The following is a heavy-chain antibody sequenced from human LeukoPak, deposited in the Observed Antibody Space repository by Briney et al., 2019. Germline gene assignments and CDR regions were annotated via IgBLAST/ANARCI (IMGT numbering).Heavy chain of an antibody. CDR2: TYYRSKWYN. Sequence: SQTLSLTCAISGGSVSSNSAAWNWIRQSPSRGLEWLGRTYYRSKWYNDYAVSVKSRITINPDTSKNQFSLQLNSVTPEDTAVYYCARTGSGSYLGYYYYYYMDVWGKGTTVTVSS. V-gene: IGHV6-1*01. J-gene: IGHJ6*03. CDR1: GGSVSSNSAA. D-gene: IGHD1-26*01. CDR3: ARTGSGSYLGYYYYYYMDV.